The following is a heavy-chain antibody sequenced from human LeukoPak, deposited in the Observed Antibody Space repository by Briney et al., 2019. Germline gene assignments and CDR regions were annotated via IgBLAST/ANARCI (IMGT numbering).Heavy chain of an antibody. CDR1: GGTFSSYA. V-gene: IGHV1-69*04. CDR2: IIPILGIA. Sequence: SVKVSCKASGGTFSSYAISWVRQAPGQGLGWMGRIIPILGIANYAQKFQGRVTITADKSTSTAYMELSSLRSEDTAVYYCAREVSASYYYYYGMDVWGQGTTVTVSS. D-gene: IGHD2-8*01. CDR3: AREVSASYYYYYGMDV. J-gene: IGHJ6*02.